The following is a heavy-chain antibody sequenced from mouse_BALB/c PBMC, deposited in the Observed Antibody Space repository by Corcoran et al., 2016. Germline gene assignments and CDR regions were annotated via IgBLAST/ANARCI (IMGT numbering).Heavy chain of an antibody. V-gene: IGHV14-1*02. CDR3: ALYGSWFAY. CDR2: IDPENGNT. D-gene: IGHD2-1*01. Sequence: EVQLQQSGAELVRPGALVKLSCKASDFNIKDYYRHWVKQRPEQGLEWIGWIDPENGNTIYDPKFQGKASITADTSSNTAYLQLSSLTSEDTAVYYCALYGSWFAYWGQGTLVTVSA. CDR1: DFNIKDYY. J-gene: IGHJ3*01.